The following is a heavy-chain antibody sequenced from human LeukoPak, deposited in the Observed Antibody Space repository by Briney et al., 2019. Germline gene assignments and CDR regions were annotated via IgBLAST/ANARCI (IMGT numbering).Heavy chain of an antibody. V-gene: IGHV4-59*08. CDR3: ARLSGSYYFDY. J-gene: IGHJ4*02. Sequence: SETLSLTCTVSGGSISSYYWSWIRQPPGKGLEWIGYIYYSGSTNYNPSLKSRVTISVDTSKNQFSLKLSSVTAVDTAVYYCARLSGSYYFDYWGQGTLVTVSS. CDR1: GGSISSYY. D-gene: IGHD1-26*01. CDR2: IYYSGST.